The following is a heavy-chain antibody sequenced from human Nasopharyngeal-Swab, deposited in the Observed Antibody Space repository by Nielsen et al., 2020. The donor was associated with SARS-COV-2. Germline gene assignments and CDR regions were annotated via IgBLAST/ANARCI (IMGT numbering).Heavy chain of an antibody. V-gene: IGHV4-34*01. CDR3: ARGHRSISMIVVVIATAHFYFDS. J-gene: IGHJ4*02. Sequence: SETLSLTCAVYGGSFSGYYWSWIRQPPGKGLEWIGEINHSGTTSYYPSLKSRVTISSDTSKNQFSLKLSSVTAADTAVYYCARGHRSISMIVVVIATAHFYFDSWGRGTLVTVTS. CDR1: GGSFSGYY. D-gene: IGHD3-22*01. CDR2: INHSGTT.